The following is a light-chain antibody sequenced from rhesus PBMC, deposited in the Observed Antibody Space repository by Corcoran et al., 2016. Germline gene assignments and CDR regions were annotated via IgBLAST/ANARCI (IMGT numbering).Light chain of an antibody. J-gene: IGKJ2*01. CDR2: YAS. V-gene: IGKV1-66*01. CDR3: QQYASPPYS. Sequence: DIQVTQSPSSLSASVGDRVTITCRASQGINNYLSWYQQRPGKAPKPLIYYASNLETGVPSRFRGSRSGTDYILTIRSLQPEDVATYYCQQYASPPYSFGQGTRVESK. CDR1: QGINNY.